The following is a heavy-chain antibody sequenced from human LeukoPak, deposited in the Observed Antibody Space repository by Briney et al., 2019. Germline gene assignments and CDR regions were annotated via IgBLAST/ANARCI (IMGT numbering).Heavy chain of an antibody. CDR2: IYPGDSDT. Sequence: GESLKISCKGSGYSFTSYWIGWVRQMPGKGLEWMGIIYPGDSDTRYSPSFQGQVTISADKSISTAYLQWSSLKASDTAMYYCAREVLVNRPPYYYGMDVWGQGTTVTVSS. CDR1: GYSFTSYW. D-gene: IGHD3-9*01. CDR3: AREVLVNRPPYYYGMDV. J-gene: IGHJ6*02. V-gene: IGHV5-51*01.